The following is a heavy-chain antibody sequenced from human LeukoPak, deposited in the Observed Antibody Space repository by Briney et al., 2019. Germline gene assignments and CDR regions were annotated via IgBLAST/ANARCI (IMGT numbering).Heavy chain of an antibody. CDR2: ISSSSSYI. Sequence: GGSLRLSCATSGFIFTDYGLHWVRQAPGKGLEWVSSISSSSSYIYYADSVKGRFTISRDNAKNSLYLQMNSLRAEDTAVYYCARDESIAVAGRGIDYWGQGTLVTVSS. CDR3: ARDESIAVAGRGIDY. CDR1: GFIFTDYG. J-gene: IGHJ4*02. V-gene: IGHV3-21*01. D-gene: IGHD6-19*01.